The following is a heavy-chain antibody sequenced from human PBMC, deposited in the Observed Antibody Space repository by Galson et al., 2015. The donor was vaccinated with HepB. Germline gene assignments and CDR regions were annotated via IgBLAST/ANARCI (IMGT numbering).Heavy chain of an antibody. CDR3: ARDPGGEYFDY. D-gene: IGHD6-25*01. V-gene: IGHV3-21*01. Sequence: SLRLSCAASGFTFSRYAIDWVRQAPGKGLEWVAGITSSRSYIYYADSVKGRFTISRDNAKNTLYLQMNSLRAEDAAVYYCARDPGGEYFDYWGQGTLVTVSS. J-gene: IGHJ4*02. CDR2: ITSSRSYI. CDR1: GFTFSRYA.